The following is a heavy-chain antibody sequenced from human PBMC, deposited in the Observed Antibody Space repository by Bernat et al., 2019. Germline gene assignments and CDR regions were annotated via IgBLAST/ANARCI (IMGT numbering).Heavy chain of an antibody. CDR2: INQDGGEK. CDR1: GFIFSNYC. CDR3: ARDVQNILARAVGSDH. J-gene: IGHJ4*02. V-gene: IGHV3-7*04. Sequence: VQLVDSGGGLVQSGGSLRLSCAASGFIFSNYCMSWVRQAPGKGLEWVANINQDGGEKYYADSVKGRFTISRDNAKNSLYLQMNSLRAEDTAVFYCARDVQNILARAVGSDHWGQGTLVTVSS. D-gene: IGHD5-12*01.